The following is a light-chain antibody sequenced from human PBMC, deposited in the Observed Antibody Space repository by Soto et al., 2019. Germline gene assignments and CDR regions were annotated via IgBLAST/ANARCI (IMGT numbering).Light chain of an antibody. CDR1: TSNIGSNT. CDR3: AAWDDSLNGRV. J-gene: IGLJ1*01. Sequence: QSVLTQPPSVSGTPGHRVTISCSGSTSNIGSNTVNWYRQLPGTAPKVLIQSNTQRPSGVSDRFSGSKSGTSASLAISGLLSEDEADYYCAAWDDSLNGRVFGTGTKVTVL. CDR2: SNT. V-gene: IGLV1-44*01.